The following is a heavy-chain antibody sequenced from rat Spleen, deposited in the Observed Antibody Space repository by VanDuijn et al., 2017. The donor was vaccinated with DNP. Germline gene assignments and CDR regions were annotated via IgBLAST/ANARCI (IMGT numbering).Heavy chain of an antibody. V-gene: IGHV5S10*01. CDR2: IIYDGSRT. J-gene: IGHJ3*01. CDR1: GFTFSDYN. D-gene: IGHD1-10*01. Sequence: EVQLVESGGGLVQPGRSLKLSCAASGFTFSDYNMAWVRQAPKKGLEWVATIIYDGSRTYYRDSVKGRFTIARDNAKSTLYLQMDSLRSEDTATYYCATFITTKGGFAYWGQGTLVTVSS. CDR3: ATFITTKGGFAY.